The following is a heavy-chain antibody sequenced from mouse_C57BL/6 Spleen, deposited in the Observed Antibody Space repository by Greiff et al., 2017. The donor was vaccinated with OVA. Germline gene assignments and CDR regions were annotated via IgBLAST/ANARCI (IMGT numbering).Heavy chain of an antibody. CDR1: GYAFTNYL. J-gene: IGHJ2*01. Sequence: QVQLKESGAELVRPGTSVKVSCKASGYAFTNYLIEWVKQRPGQGLEWIGVINPGSGGTNYNEKFKGKATLTADESSSTAYMQLSSLTSEDSAVYFCASRELDYWGQGTTLTVSS. CDR3: ASRELDY. CDR2: INPGSGGT. V-gene: IGHV1-54*01.